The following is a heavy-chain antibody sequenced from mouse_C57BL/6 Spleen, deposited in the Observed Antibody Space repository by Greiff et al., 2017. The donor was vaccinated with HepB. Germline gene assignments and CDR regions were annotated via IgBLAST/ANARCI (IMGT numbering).Heavy chain of an antibody. CDR2: IYPGDGDT. Sequence: PLQQAGAELVKPGASVRISCKASGYAFSSYWMNWVKQRPGKGLEWIGQIYPGDGDTNYNGKFKGKATLTADKSSSTAYMQLSSLTSEDSAVYFCARDYGSRDWYFDVWGTGTTVTVSS. CDR3: ARDYGSRDWYFDV. J-gene: IGHJ1*03. D-gene: IGHD1-1*01. CDR1: GYAFSSYW. V-gene: IGHV1-80*01.